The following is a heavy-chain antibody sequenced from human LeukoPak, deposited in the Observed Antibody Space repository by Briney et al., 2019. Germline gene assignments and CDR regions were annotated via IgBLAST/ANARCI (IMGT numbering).Heavy chain of an antibody. Sequence: GGSLRLSCVASGFTFSDYYMSWIRQAPGKGLEWVSYISSSGSAIYYADSVKGRFTISRDNAKNSLYLQMNSLRAEDTAVYYCARVGRAMAAAGFGAFDIWGQGTMVTVSS. D-gene: IGHD6-13*01. CDR1: GFTFSDYY. J-gene: IGHJ3*02. CDR3: ARVGRAMAAAGFGAFDI. V-gene: IGHV3-11*01. CDR2: ISSSGSAI.